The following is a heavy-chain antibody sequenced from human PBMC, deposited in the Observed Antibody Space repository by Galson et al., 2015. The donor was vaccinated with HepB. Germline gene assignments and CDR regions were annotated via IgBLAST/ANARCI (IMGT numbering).Heavy chain of an antibody. V-gene: IGHV3-7*01. Sequence: SLRLSCAASGFTFSHYWMSWVRQAPGKGLEWVANTNQDGSDRYYVDSVKGRFTISRDNARKSLYLQMNSLRAEDTAVYYCVKDRDGGDLWGQGTLVTVPS. J-gene: IGHJ5*02. CDR2: TNQDGSDR. CDR3: VKDRDGGDL. CDR1: GFTFSHYW. D-gene: IGHD5-24*01.